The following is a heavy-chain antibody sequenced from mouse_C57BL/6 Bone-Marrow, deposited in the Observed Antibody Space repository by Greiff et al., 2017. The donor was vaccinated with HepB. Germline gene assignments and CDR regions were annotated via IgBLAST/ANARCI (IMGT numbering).Heavy chain of an antibody. CDR3: GITTVSYAMDY. J-gene: IGHJ4*01. V-gene: IGHV1-81*01. CDR1: GYTFTSYG. CDR2: IYPRSGNT. D-gene: IGHD1-1*01. Sequence: VKLMESGAELARPGASVKLSCKASGYTFTSYGISWVKQRTGQGLEWIGEIYPRSGNTYYNEKFKGKATLTADKSSSTAYMELRSLTSEDSAVYFCGITTVSYAMDYWGQGTSVTVSS.